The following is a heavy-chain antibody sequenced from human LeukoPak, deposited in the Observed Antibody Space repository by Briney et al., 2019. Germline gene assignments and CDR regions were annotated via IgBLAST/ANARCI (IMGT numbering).Heavy chain of an antibody. J-gene: IGHJ4*02. D-gene: IGHD3-16*02. V-gene: IGHV4/OR15-8*01. CDR2: IHHEGST. CDR3: ARSSYHYDYVWGSYRREDMLDY. Sequence: PSETLSLTCGVSGGSISSSIRWSWVRQPPGKGLEWIGEIHHEGSTKYSPSLKSRVTISVDKSKNQFSLKLSSVTAADTAVYYCARSSYHYDYVWGSYRREDMLDYWGQGTLVTVSS. CDR1: GGSISSSIR.